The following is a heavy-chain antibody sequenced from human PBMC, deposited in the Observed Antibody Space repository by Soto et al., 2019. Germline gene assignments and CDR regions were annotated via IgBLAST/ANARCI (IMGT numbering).Heavy chain of an antibody. Sequence: VGSLRLSCKASGFIFNNYGMSWVRQAPGKGLEWVSGISDSGDSTYYADSMRGRFTISRDNSKNTLYLQMNSLRPEDTAMYYCVKDLYRSSTMPCLDHWGQGALVTVSS. CDR1: GFIFNNYG. D-gene: IGHD2-2*01. J-gene: IGHJ4*02. CDR2: ISDSGDST. V-gene: IGHV3-23*01. CDR3: VKDLYRSSTMPCLDH.